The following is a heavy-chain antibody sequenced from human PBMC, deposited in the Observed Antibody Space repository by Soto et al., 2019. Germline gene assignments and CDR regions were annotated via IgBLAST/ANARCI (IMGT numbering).Heavy chain of an antibody. CDR2: INDDGSST. CDR3: TRGPRSTSTGTGAF. Sequence: GSLRLSCAASGFTFSMYWMHWVLQVPGKGPEWVSRINDDGSSTNYADSVKGRFTISRDNAKNTLYLQMNDLRAEDTAVYYCTRGPRSTSTGTGAFWGQGTLVTVSS. V-gene: IGHV3-74*01. D-gene: IGHD1-1*01. CDR1: GFTFSMYW. J-gene: IGHJ4*02.